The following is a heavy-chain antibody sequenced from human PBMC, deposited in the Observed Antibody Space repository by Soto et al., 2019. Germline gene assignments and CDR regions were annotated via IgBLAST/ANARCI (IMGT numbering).Heavy chain of an antibody. CDR2: IYYSGST. CDR1: GGSISSGGYY. J-gene: IGHJ5*02. D-gene: IGHD3-22*01. Sequence: SETLSLTCTVSGGSISSGGYYWSWIRQHPGKGLEWIGYIYYSGSTYYNPSLKSRVTISVDSSKNQFSLKLSSVTAADTAVYYCARCYYDSSGYNWFDPWGQGTLVTVSS. V-gene: IGHV4-31*03. CDR3: ARCYYDSSGYNWFDP.